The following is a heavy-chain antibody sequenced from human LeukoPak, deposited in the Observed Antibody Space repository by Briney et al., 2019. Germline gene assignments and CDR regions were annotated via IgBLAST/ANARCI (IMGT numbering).Heavy chain of an antibody. CDR2: IYDSGST. CDR3: ARSPRRPHFYSSGSYYYYFDY. V-gene: IGHV4-59*12. CDR1: GGSISIYY. Sequence: SETLSLTCTVSGGSISIYYWSWIRQPPGKGLEWIGYIYDSGSTNYNPSLKSRVTMSVDTPKNQFFLKLSSVTAADTAVYYCARSPRRPHFYSSGSYYYYFDYWGQGTLVTVSS. D-gene: IGHD3-10*01. J-gene: IGHJ4*02.